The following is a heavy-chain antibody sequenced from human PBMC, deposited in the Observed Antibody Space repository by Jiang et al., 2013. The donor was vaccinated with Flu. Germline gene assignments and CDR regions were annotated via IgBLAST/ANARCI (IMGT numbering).Heavy chain of an antibody. J-gene: IGHJ5*02. V-gene: IGHV3-48*03. CDR3: ARDPVYGDYVHSENWFDP. CDR1: GFTFSSYE. Sequence: VQLLESGGGLVQPGGSLRLSCAASGFTFSSYEMNWVRQAPGKGLEWVSYISSSGSTIYYADSVKGRFTISRDNAKNSLYLQMNSLRAEDTAVYYCARDPVYGDYVHSENWFDPWGQGTLVTVSS. D-gene: IGHD4-17*01. CDR2: ISSSGSTI.